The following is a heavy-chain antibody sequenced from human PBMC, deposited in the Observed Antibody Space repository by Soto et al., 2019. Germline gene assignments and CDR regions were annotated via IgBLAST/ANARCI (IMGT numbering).Heavy chain of an antibody. J-gene: IGHJ4*02. CDR3: VSRCDGFDN. CDR1: GLAFSRYG. V-gene: IGHV3-33*01. Sequence: QVRLVESGGGVVQPGRSLRLSCVVSGLAFSRYGMHWVRQAPGKGLEWVAVIWSDGSNKHYGDSVKGRFSISRDNFRNRVYLQMNSLRAEDTSVCYCVSRCDGFDNWGQGTLVTVSS. CDR2: IWSDGSNK.